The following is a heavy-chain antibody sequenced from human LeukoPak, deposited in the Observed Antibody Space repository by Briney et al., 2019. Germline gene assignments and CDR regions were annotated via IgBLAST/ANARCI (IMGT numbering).Heavy chain of an antibody. CDR3: ARHGRAYWYLDL. D-gene: IGHD1-26*01. CDR1: GYSISSGYY. CDR2: MYHSRST. J-gene: IGHJ2*01. Sequence: PSETLSLTCAVSGYSISSGYYWGWIRQPTGKGLEWIGSMYHSRSTYYNPALKSRVTISTHTSKNRFSLNLSSVTAADTAVYYCARHGRAYWYLDLWGRGTLVTVSS. V-gene: IGHV4-38-2*01.